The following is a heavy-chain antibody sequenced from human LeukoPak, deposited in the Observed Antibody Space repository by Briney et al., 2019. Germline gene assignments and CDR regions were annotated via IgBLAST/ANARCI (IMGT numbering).Heavy chain of an antibody. D-gene: IGHD2-2*01. CDR3: ARHVKSGTGSYNWFDP. V-gene: IGHV4-39*01. CDR2: VYNAGST. J-gene: IGHJ5*02. CDR1: GGSISSSIFY. Sequence: PSETQSLTCTVSGGSISSSIFYWGWIRQPPGKGLEWIVNVYNAGSTFYNPSVKSRVTISVYTSKNQFSLKLTSVTAADTAVYYCARHVKSGTGSYNWFDPWGQGTLVTVSS.